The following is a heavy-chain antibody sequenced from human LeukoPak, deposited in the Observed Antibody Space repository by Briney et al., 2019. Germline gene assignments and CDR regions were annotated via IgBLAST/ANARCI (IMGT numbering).Heavy chain of an antibody. CDR1: GGSISSSNYY. CDR2: IYYSGST. CDR3: ARLGRYSSSWPSDY. Sequence: SETLSLTCTVSGGSISSSNYYWGWIRQPPGKGLEWIGSIYYSGSTYYNPSLKSRVTISVDTSKNQFSLKLSSVTAADTAVYYCARLGRYSSSWPSDYWGQGTLVTVSS. J-gene: IGHJ4*02. V-gene: IGHV4-39*01. D-gene: IGHD6-13*01.